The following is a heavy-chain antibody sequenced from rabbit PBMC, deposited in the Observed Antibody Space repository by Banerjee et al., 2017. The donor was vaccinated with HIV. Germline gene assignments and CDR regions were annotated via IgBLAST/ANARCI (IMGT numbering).Heavy chain of an antibody. Sequence: QEQLEESGGGLVQPEGSLTLTCTASGFSYSGGYDMCGVRQAPGEGLEWIGCTYNGSGNTYYASWAKGRFPISKTSSTTVSLQMTRLTAADTASSFYARTGALYYGFSLWGQGTLVTVS. CDR1: GFSYSGGYD. CDR3: ARTGALYYGFSL. CDR2: TYNGSGNT. D-gene: IGHD1-1*01. J-gene: IGHJ4*01. V-gene: IGHV1S45*01.